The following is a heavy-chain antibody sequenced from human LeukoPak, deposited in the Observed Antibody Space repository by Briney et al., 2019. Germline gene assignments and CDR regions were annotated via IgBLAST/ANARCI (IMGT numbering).Heavy chain of an antibody. Sequence: SEALSLTCAVYGGPFSGYYWSWIRQPPGKGLEWIGEINHSGSTNYNPSLKSRVTISVDTSKNQFSLKLSSVTAADTAVYYCAREKYSSGWYGYYMDVWGKGTTVTVSS. CDR3: AREKYSSGWYGYYMDV. CDR2: INHSGST. D-gene: IGHD6-19*01. CDR1: GGPFSGYY. V-gene: IGHV4-34*01. J-gene: IGHJ6*03.